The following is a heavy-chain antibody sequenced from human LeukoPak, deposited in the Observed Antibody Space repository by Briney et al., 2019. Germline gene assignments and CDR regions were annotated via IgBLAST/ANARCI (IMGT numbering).Heavy chain of an antibody. CDR2: ILQSGST. Sequence: PSETLSLTCAVSGDSISSNYWWSWVRQSPGKGLEWIGEILQSGSTNYNPSLKSRVTISVDTSKNQFSLKLSSVTAADTAVYYCARGRIAARPGDSYNWFDPWGQGTLVTVSS. D-gene: IGHD6-6*01. V-gene: IGHV4-4*02. CDR1: GDSISSNYW. CDR3: ARGRIAARPGDSYNWFDP. J-gene: IGHJ5*02.